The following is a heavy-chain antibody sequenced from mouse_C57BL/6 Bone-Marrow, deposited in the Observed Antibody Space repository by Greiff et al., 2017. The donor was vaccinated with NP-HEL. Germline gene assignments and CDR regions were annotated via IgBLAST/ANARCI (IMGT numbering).Heavy chain of an antibody. CDR2: IDPSDSYT. J-gene: IGHJ3*01. Sequence: VQLQQPGAELVRPGTSVKLSCKASGYTFTSYWMHWVKQRPGQGLEWIGVIDPSDSYTNYNQKFKGKATLTVDTSSSTAYMQLSSLTSEDSAVYYCARVPLAYWGQGTLVTVSA. D-gene: IGHD6-1*01. V-gene: IGHV1-59*01. CDR3: ARVPLAY. CDR1: GYTFTSYW.